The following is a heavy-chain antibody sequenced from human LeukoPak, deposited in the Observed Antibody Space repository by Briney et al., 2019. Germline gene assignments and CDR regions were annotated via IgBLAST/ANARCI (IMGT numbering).Heavy chain of an antibody. J-gene: IGHJ4*02. CDR2: IYHTGSV. V-gene: IGHV4-4*02. Sequence: PSETLSLTCAVSGGSINSDYWWTWVRQSPGKGLGWIGEIYHTGSVNYNLSLESRVTISRDRSKNQFSLMLRSVTAADTAVYYCARHDDFLSAYNYWGQGILVTVSS. CDR1: GGSINSDYW. D-gene: IGHD3-3*01. CDR3: ARHDDFLSAYNY.